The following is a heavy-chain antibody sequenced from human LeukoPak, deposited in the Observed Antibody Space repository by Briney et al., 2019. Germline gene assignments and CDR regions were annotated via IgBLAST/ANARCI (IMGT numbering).Heavy chain of an antibody. Sequence: ASVKVSCKASGYTFTGYYMHWVRQAPGQGLEWMGWINTNTGNPTYAQGFTGRFVFSLDTSVSTAYLQISSLKAEDTAVYYCARIPYSSGWYTDYWGQGTLVTVSS. CDR1: GYTFTGYY. D-gene: IGHD6-19*01. CDR3: ARIPYSSGWYTDY. V-gene: IGHV7-4-1*02. J-gene: IGHJ4*02. CDR2: INTNTGNP.